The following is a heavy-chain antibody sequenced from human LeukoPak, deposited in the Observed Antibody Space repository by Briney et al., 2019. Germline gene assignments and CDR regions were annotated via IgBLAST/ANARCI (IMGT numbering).Heavy chain of an antibody. J-gene: IGHJ6*03. D-gene: IGHD1-1*01. V-gene: IGHV3-21*01. CDR2: ISSTGSYI. CDR3: ARVVTVAWSERRPGYFYMDV. Sequence: GGSLRLSCAASGFTFSSYGMNWVRQASGKGLEWVASISSTGSYIYYADSGKGRFTISRDNAKKSLYLQMNSLRAEDTAVYYCARVVTVAWSERRPGYFYMDVWGKGTTVTVSS. CDR1: GFTFSSYG.